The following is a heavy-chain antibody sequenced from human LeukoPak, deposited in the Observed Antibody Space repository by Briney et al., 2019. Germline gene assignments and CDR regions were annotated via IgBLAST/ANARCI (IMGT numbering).Heavy chain of an antibody. Sequence: GGSLRLSCAASGFTFSSYEMNWVRQAPGKGLEWVSYISSSGSTIYYADSVKGRFTISRDNAKNSLYLQMNSLRAEDTAVYYCASYSGSSFLFPALDYWGQGTLVTVSS. CDR2: ISSSGSTI. CDR1: GFTFSSYE. V-gene: IGHV3-48*03. D-gene: IGHD1-26*01. J-gene: IGHJ4*02. CDR3: ASYSGSSFLFPALDY.